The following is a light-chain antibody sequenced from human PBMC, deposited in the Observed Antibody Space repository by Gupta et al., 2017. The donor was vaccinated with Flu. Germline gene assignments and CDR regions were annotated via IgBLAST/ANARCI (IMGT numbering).Light chain of an antibody. J-gene: IGLJ1*01. Sequence: CPGQTAIITCSGVNFGNKYMYWYQPKPGQSLVLVIDEGGKWPAAVPVCFSGSDTSTTATLTMSGTEAVDDDDYYAQEWNSSIGVFGAGTKVTVL. CDR2: EGG. CDR3: QEWNSSIGV. V-gene: IGLV3-1*01. CDR1: NFGNKY.